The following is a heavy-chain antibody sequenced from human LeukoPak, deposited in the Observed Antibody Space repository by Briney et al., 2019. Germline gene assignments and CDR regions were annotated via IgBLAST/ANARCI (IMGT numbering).Heavy chain of an antibody. V-gene: IGHV1-8*01. Sequence: ASVKVSCKASGYTFTSYDINWVRQATGQGLEWMGWMNPNSGNTGYAQKFQGRVTMTRNTSISTAYMELSSLRSEDTAVYYCARGPSGSWSSRVRYMDVWGKGTTVTVSS. CDR2: MNPNSGNT. CDR3: ARGPSGSWSSRVRYMDV. CDR1: GYTFTSYD. D-gene: IGHD6-13*01. J-gene: IGHJ6*03.